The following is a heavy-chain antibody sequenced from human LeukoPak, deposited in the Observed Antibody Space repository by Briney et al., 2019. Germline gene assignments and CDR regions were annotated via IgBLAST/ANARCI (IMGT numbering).Heavy chain of an antibody. V-gene: IGHV3-30*02. CDR3: AKDFDYYYGSGNYFDY. CDR2: IRYDGSNK. J-gene: IGHJ4*02. D-gene: IGHD3-10*01. CDR1: GFTFSSYG. Sequence: GGSLRLSCAASGFTFSSYGIHWVRQAPGKGLEWVAFIRYDGSNKYYVDSVKGRFTISRDNSKNTVYLQMNSLRAEDTAVYYCAKDFDYYYGSGNYFDYWGQGTLVTVSS.